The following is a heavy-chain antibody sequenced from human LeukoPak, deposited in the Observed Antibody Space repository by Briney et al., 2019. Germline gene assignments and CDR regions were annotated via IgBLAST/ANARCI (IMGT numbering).Heavy chain of an antibody. Sequence: PGGSLRLSCAASGFTFSSYAMHWVRQAPGKGLEWVAVISYDGSNKYYADSVKGRFTTSRDNSKNTLYLQMNSLRAEDTAVYYCARGPRRAYCGGDCHFDYWGQGTLVTVSS. CDR1: GFTFSSYA. CDR3: ARGPRRAYCGGDCHFDY. J-gene: IGHJ4*02. V-gene: IGHV3-30*04. D-gene: IGHD2-21*02. CDR2: ISYDGSNK.